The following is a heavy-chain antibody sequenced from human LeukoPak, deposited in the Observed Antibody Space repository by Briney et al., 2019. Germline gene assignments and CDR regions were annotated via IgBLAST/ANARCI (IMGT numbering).Heavy chain of an antibody. CDR1: GFTFSDYY. CDR2: ISSSGSTI. V-gene: IGHV3-11*01. J-gene: IGHJ6*03. Sequence: GASLRLPCAASGFTFSDYYMSWIRQAPGKGLEWISYISSSGSTIYYADYLKGRFTMTRDNSKNSPYLQMNSLRSDDTAVYYCARGSSSWSSPYYCYYYYMDVWGKGTTVTVSS. D-gene: IGHD6-13*01. CDR3: ARGSSSWSSPYYCYYYYMDV.